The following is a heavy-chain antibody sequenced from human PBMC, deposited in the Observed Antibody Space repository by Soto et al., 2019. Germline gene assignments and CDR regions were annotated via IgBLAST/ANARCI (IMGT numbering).Heavy chain of an antibody. V-gene: IGHV1-18*01. CDR3: ARVVPQYEWLRLNYYYYYMDV. J-gene: IGHJ6*03. CDR1: GYTFTSYG. Sequence: ASVKVSCKASGYTFTSYGISWVRQAPGQGLEWMGWISAYNGNTNYAQKLQGRVTMTTDTSTSTAYMELRSLRSDDTAVYYCARVVPQYEWLRLNYYYYYMDVWGKGTTVTVSS. CDR2: ISAYNGNT. D-gene: IGHD5-12*01.